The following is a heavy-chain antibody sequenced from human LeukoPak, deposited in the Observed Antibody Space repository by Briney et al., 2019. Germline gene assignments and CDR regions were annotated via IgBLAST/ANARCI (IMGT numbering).Heavy chain of an antibody. V-gene: IGHV4-59*01. CDR3: ARGDYGDPFDY. D-gene: IGHD4-17*01. CDR1: GGSISSYY. Sequence: SETLSLTCTVSGGSISSYYWSWIRQPPGKGLEWIGYIYYSGSTNYNPPLKSRVTISVDTSRNQFSLKLSSVTAADTAVYYCARGDYGDPFDYWGQGTLVTVSS. J-gene: IGHJ4*02. CDR2: IYYSGST.